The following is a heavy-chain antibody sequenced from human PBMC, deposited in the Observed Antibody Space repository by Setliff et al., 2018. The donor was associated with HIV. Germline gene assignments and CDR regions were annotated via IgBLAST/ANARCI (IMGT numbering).Heavy chain of an antibody. D-gene: IGHD2-2*01. V-gene: IGHV4-39*01. CDR3: ARRSRSYWYFDL. J-gene: IGHJ2*01. CDR1: GDSISSSSYY. Sequence: PSETLSLTCSVSGDSISSSSYYWGWIRQPPGKGLEWIGSIYYSGSTYYNPSLNSRVTISVDASKNQFSLKLSSVTAADTAVYYCARRSRSYWYFDLWGRGTLVTVSS. CDR2: IYYSGST.